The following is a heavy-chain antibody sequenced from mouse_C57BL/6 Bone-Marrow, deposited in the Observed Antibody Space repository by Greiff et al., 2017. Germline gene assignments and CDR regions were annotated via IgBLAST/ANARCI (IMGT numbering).Heavy chain of an antibody. CDR1: GYTFTNYW. CDR3: ARGDYYGSSFAY. J-gene: IGHJ3*01. Sequence: QVQLQQSGAELVRPGTSVKMSCKASGYTFTNYWIGWVKQRPGHGLEWIGDIYPGGGYTNYNEKFKGKATLTADKSSSTAYMQISSLTSEDAAIYYCARGDYYGSSFAYWGQGTLVTVSA. CDR2: IYPGGGYT. V-gene: IGHV1-63*01. D-gene: IGHD1-1*01.